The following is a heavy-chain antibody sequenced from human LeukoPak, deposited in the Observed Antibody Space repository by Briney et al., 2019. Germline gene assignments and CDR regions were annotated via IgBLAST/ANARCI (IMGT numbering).Heavy chain of an antibody. V-gene: IGHV3-74*01. CDR2: INRDGSRT. Sequence: GRSLRLSCAASGFTFSNHWMHWVSHAPGKGLMWVSRINRDGSRTDYADSVKGRFTMSRDDAKNTLYLQVNSLRAEDTAVYFCARGGSDTAMAHDYWGQGTLVTVSS. J-gene: IGHJ4*02. CDR1: GFTFSNHW. D-gene: IGHD5-18*01. CDR3: ARGGSDTAMAHDY.